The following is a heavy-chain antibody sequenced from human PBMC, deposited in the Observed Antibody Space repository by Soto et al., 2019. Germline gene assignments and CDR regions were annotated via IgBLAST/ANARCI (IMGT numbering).Heavy chain of an antibody. CDR3: ARPYDYTFPSGMDV. J-gene: IGHJ6*02. Sequence: EVQLVETGGGWIQPGGSLRLSSAVSGFTVSSNYMSWVRQAPGKGLEWVSVLYRGGTTYYADSVNGRFTISRDDSKNTLYLQMNSLRAEDTAVYYCARPYDYTFPSGMDVWGQGTTVTVSS. CDR2: LYRGGTT. D-gene: IGHD4-4*01. V-gene: IGHV3-53*02. CDR1: GFTVSSNY.